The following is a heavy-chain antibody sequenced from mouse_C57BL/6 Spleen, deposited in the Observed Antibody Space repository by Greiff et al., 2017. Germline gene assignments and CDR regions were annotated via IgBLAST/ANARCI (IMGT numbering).Heavy chain of an antibody. J-gene: IGHJ4*01. CDR1: GFTFSNYW. CDR2: IRLKSDNYAT. CDR3: TRGDY. V-gene: IGHV6-3*01. Sequence: EVQLQESGGGLVQPGGSMKLSCVASGFTFSNYWMNWVRQSPEQGLEWVAQIRLKSDNYATHYAESVKGRFTITRDASKSSVYLQKNNVGDEDTGIYYCTRGDYWGQGTSVTVSS.